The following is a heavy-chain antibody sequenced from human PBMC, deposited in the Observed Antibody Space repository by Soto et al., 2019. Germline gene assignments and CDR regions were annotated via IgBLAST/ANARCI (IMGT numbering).Heavy chain of an antibody. J-gene: IGHJ6*02. CDR3: AKDQGASSIAALDYYYYGMDV. V-gene: IGHV3-30*18. CDR1: GFTFSSYG. Sequence: QVQLVESGGGVVQPGRSLRLSCAASGFTFSSYGMHWVRQAPGKGLEWVAVISYDGSNKYYADSVKGRFTISRDNSKNTLYLQMNSLRAEDTAVYYCAKDQGASSIAALDYYYYGMDVWGQGTTVTVSS. D-gene: IGHD6-6*01. CDR2: ISYDGSNK.